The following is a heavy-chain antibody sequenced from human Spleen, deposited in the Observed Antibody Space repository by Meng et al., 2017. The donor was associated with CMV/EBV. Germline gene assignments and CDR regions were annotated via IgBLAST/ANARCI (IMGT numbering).Heavy chain of an antibody. V-gene: IGHV1-18*01. CDR2: VSAYSGDT. D-gene: IGHD4-11*01. CDR3: ARGSKPPDH. CDR1: GYPFHSYA. J-gene: IGHJ4*02. Sequence: KGSCKATGYPFHSYALNWVRQAPGLGLEWMGWVSAYSGDTNYAQKFQGRVTMTTDTSTSTAYMELRSLTSDDTAMYYCARGSKPPDHWGQGTLVTVSS.